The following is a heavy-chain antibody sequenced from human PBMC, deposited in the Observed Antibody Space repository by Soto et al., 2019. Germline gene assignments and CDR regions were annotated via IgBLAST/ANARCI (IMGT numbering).Heavy chain of an antibody. CDR3: TRAASPHYSGSGSFYHTQTSYFFDY. Sequence: EVQLVESGGGLVQPGRSLRLSCAASGFTFDSYAMHWVRQAPGKGLEWVSGITWNSGSVFYADSVKGQFTISRDCAKNSLYLQMNSVRAEDTALYYCTRAASPHYSGSGSFYHTQTSYFFDYWGQGALVTVSS. V-gene: IGHV3-9*01. CDR2: ITWNSGSV. CDR1: GFTFDSYA. J-gene: IGHJ4*02. D-gene: IGHD3-10*01.